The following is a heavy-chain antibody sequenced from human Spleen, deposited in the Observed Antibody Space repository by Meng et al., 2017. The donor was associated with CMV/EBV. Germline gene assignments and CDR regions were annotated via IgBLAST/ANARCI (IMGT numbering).Heavy chain of an antibody. D-gene: IGHD2-15*01. CDR1: FPLSTSGMG. CDR2: IYWDDDK. CDR3: AHRDYCSGGTCTFDY. Sequence: FPLSTSGMGVGWIRQPPGKALEWLALIYWDDDKRYSPSLKSRLTITKDTSKNQVVLTMTNMDPVDTATYYCAHRDYCSGGTCTFDYWGQGTLVTVSS. V-gene: IGHV2-5*02. J-gene: IGHJ4*02.